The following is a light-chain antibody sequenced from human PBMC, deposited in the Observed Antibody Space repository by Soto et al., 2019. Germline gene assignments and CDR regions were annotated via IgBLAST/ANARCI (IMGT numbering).Light chain of an antibody. CDR1: NIEGKS. Sequence: SYALTQPPSVSVAPAQTATITCEGSNIEGKSVHWYQQKPGQAPVLVVYDDSDRPSGIPERFTGSNSGNTATLTISRLEGGDEADYYCQVWDSGSDHYVFGSGTKVTVL. V-gene: IGLV3-21*02. CDR3: QVWDSGSDHYV. J-gene: IGLJ1*01. CDR2: DDS.